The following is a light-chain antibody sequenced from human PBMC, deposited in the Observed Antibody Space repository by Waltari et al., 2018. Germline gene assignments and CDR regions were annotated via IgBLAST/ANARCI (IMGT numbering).Light chain of an antibody. CDR3: RKSYSTTPWT. J-gene: IGKJ1*01. CDR2: SAS. V-gene: IGKV1-39*01. CDR1: QSISNF. Sequence: DSQMTQSPSSLCASVGDRVTIPRRASQSISNFLNWYQQKTGKAPTLLIYSASSLQSGVPPRLSGSGAGTDVSLTISSLQPEDYATYYCRKSYSTTPWTFGRGTKVEIK.